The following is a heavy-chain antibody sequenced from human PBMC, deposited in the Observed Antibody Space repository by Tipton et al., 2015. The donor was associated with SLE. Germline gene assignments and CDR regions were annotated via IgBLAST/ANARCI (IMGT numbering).Heavy chain of an antibody. V-gene: IGHV4-61*02. CDR3: ARGLIAARFDY. CDR1: GGSISSGSYY. J-gene: IGHJ4*02. D-gene: IGHD6-6*01. Sequence: TLSLTCTDSGGSISSGSYYWSWIRQPAGKGLEWIGRIYTSGSTNYNPSLKSRVTISVDTSKNQFSLKLSSVTAADTAVYYCARGLIAARFDYWGQGTLVTVSS. CDR2: IYTSGST.